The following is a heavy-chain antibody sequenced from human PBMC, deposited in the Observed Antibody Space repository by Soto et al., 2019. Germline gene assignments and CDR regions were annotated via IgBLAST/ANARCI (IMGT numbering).Heavy chain of an antibody. V-gene: IGHV1-18*01. D-gene: IGHD2-15*01. CDR2: ISAYNGNT. CDR3: AHRDYRSGFFYY. CDR1: GSAFTSYA. Sequence: SVKVSCKASGSAFTSYAIQWVRQAPGQGLEWMGWISAYNGNTNYAQKLQGRLTITKDTSKNQVVLTMTTMDPVDTATYYCAHRDYRSGFFYYWGQGVLVTVSS. J-gene: IGHJ4*02.